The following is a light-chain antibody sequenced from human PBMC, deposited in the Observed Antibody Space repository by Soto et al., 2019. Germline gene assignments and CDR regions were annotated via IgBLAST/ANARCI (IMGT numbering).Light chain of an antibody. J-gene: IGLJ2*01. Sequence: QSALTQPASVSGSPGQSITISCTGTSSDVGGYNYVSWYQQHPGKVPKLMIYDVSNRPSGVSNRFSDSKSGNTASLTISGLQAEDEADYYCSSYTSSSTVVFGGGTQLTVL. CDR2: DVS. V-gene: IGLV2-14*01. CDR3: SSYTSSSTVV. CDR1: SSDVGGYNY.